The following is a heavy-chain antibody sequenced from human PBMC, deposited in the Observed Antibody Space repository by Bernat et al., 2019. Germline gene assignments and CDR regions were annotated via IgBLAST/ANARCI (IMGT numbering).Heavy chain of an antibody. CDR3: ARESPGYCYDSSGYIDY. J-gene: IGHJ4*02. D-gene: IGHD3-22*01. CDR2: IYYIGST. CDR1: GGSISSYY. V-gene: IGHV4-59*01. Sequence: QVQLQESGPGLVKPSETLSLTCTVSGGSISSYYWSWIRQPPGKGLEWIGYIYYIGSTNYNPSLKSRVTISVDMSKNQFSLKLSSVTAADTAVYYCARESPGYCYDSSGYIDYWGQGTLVTVSS.